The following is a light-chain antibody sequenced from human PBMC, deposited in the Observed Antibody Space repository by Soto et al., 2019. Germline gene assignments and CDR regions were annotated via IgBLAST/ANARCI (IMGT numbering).Light chain of an antibody. V-gene: IGLV1-44*01. CDR1: SSSIGSNS. Sequence: QSVLTQPPSASGTPGQRVTIACSGNSSSIGSNSVNWYQQLPGTAPKLLIYSNDHRPSGVPDRFSGSKSGTSASLAISGLQSVDEADYYCAAWDDSLNGPVFGGGTKVTVL. CDR2: SND. J-gene: IGLJ2*01. CDR3: AAWDDSLNGPV.